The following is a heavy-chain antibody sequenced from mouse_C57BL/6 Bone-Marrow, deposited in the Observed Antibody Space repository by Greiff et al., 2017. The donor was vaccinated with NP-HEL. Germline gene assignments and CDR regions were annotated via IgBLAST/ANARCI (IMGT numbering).Heavy chain of an antibody. CDR1: GYTFTSYW. V-gene: IGHV1-72*01. D-gene: IGHD2-3*01. Sequence: VQLQQSGAELVKPGASVKLSCKASGYTFTSYWMHWVKQRPGRGLEWIGRIDPNSGGTKYNEKFKSKATLTVDKPSSTAFMQLSSLTSEDSAVYYCARGWLLPHWYFDVWGTGTTVTVSS. J-gene: IGHJ1*03. CDR3: ARGWLLPHWYFDV. CDR2: IDPNSGGT.